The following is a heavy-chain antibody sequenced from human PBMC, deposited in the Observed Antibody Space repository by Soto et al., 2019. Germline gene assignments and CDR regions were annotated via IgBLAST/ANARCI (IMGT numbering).Heavy chain of an antibody. CDR1: GYTFTSYG. V-gene: IGHV1-18*01. CDR2: ISAYNGNT. D-gene: IGHD3-3*01. Sequence: ASVKVSCKASGYTFTSYGISWVRQAPGQGLEWMGWISAYNGNTNYAQKLQGRVTMTTDTSTSTAYMELRSLRSDDTAVYYCARASNYDFWSGYSGNWFDPWGQGTLVTVSS. CDR3: ARASNYDFWSGYSGNWFDP. J-gene: IGHJ5*02.